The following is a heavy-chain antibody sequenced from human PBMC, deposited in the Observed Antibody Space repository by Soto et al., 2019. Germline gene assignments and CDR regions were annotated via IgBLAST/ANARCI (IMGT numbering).Heavy chain of an antibody. CDR3: ARDRYYGSGSYYEYYYYYGMDV. V-gene: IGHV4-4*02. Sequence: SETLSLTCAVSGGSISSSNWWSWVRQPPGKGLEWIGEIYHSGSTNYNPSLKSRVTISVDKSKNQFSLKLSSVTAADTAVYYCARDRYYGSGSYYEYYYYYGMDVWGQGTTVTVSS. CDR2: IYHSGST. D-gene: IGHD3-10*01. CDR1: GGSISSSNW. J-gene: IGHJ6*02.